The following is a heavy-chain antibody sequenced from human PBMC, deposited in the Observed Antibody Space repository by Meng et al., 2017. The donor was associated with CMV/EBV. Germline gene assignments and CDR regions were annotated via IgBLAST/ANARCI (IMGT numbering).Heavy chain of an antibody. CDR3: ARGGNWFDP. CDR1: GVYFSGYY. Sequence: QVQPQQWGAGLLTPSETLSPTCAVYGVYFSGYYWSRLRQPPGKGLEWIGEINHSGSTNYNPSLKSRVTISVDTSKNQFSLKLSSVTAADTAAYYCARGGNWFDPWGQGTLVTVSS. J-gene: IGHJ5*02. V-gene: IGHV4-34*01. CDR2: INHSGST.